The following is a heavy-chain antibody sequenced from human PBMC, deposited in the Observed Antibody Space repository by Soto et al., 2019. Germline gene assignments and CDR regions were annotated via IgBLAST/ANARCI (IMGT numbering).Heavy chain of an antibody. J-gene: IGHJ6*02. D-gene: IGHD3-3*01. CDR3: ARGGPGEIFGVVIPSYGMDV. CDR2: ISYDGSNK. V-gene: IGHV3-30-3*01. Sequence: PGGSLRLSCAASGFTFSSYAMHWVRQAPGKGLEWVAVISYDGSNKYYADSVKGRFTISRDNSKNTLYLQMNSLRAEDTAVYYCARGGPGEIFGVVIPSYGMDVWGQGTTVTVSS. CDR1: GFTFSSYA.